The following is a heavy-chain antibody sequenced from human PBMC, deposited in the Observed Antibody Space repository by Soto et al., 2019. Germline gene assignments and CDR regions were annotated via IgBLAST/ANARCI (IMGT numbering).Heavy chain of an antibody. CDR2: IIPILGIA. J-gene: IGHJ6*03. D-gene: IGHD3-9*01. CDR3: ARDTREKYYDILTGYSYQLNYYYMDV. Sequence: GASVKVSCKASGGTFSSYTISWVRQAPGQGLEWMGRIIPILGIANYAQKFQGRVTITADKSTSTAYMELSSLRSEDTAVYYCARDTREKYYDILTGYSYQLNYYYMDVWGKGTTVTVSS. CDR1: GGTFSSYT. V-gene: IGHV1-69*04.